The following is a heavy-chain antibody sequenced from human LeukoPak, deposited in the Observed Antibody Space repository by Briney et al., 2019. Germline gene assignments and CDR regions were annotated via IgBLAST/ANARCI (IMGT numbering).Heavy chain of an antibody. Sequence: SETLSLTCAVSGYSISSGYYWGWIRQPPGKGLEWIGSIYHSGSTYYNPSLKSRVTISVDTSKNQFSLKLSSVTAADTAVYYCAREGYYGSVKTDAFDIWGQGTMVTVSS. D-gene: IGHD3-10*01. CDR2: IYHSGST. CDR3: AREGYYGSVKTDAFDI. V-gene: IGHV4-38-2*02. CDR1: GYSISSGYY. J-gene: IGHJ3*02.